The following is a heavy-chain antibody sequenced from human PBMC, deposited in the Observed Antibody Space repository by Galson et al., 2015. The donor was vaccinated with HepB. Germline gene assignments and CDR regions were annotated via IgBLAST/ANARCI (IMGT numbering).Heavy chain of an antibody. CDR2: IDWGDDK. V-gene: IGHV2-70*11. D-gene: IGHD4-23*01. CDR3: ARVLSDYGGNSYGMDV. Sequence: PALVKPTQTLTLTCTFSGFSLSTSGMCVSWIRQPPGKALEWLARIDWGDDKYYSTSLKTRLTISKDTSKNQVVLTMTNMDPVDTATYYCARVLSDYGGNSYGMDVWGQGTTVTVSS. J-gene: IGHJ6*02. CDR1: GFSLSTSGMC.